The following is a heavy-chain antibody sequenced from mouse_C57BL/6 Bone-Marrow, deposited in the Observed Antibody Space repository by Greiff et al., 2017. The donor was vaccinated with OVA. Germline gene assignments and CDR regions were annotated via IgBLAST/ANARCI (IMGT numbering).Heavy chain of an antibody. D-gene: IGHD1-1*01. CDR2: IRNKANGYTT. J-gene: IGHJ1*03. CDR1: GFTFTDYY. Sequence: EVKLVESGGGLVQPGGSLSLSCAASGFTFTDYYMSWVRQPPGKALEWLGFIRNKANGYTTEYSASVKGRFTISRDNYQSILYLQMNALRAEDSATYYCASLYYYGSRDWYFDVWGTGTTVTVSS. V-gene: IGHV7-3*01. CDR3: ASLYYYGSRDWYFDV.